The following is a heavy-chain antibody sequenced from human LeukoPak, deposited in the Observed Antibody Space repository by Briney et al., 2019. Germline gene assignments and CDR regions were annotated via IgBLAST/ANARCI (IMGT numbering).Heavy chain of an antibody. CDR3: ARVRGGYNLGAFDI. V-gene: IGHV1-2*02. J-gene: IGHJ3*02. CDR2: INPDSGVT. CDR1: GYNCRGYY. D-gene: IGHD5-24*01. Sequence: ASVKVSCKASGYNCRGYYLHWVRQAPGRGLEWMGWINPDSGVTNSAQQFQDRVTLTRDTSISTAYMELSRLRSDDTAFYFCARVRGGYNLGAFDIWGQGTMVTVSS.